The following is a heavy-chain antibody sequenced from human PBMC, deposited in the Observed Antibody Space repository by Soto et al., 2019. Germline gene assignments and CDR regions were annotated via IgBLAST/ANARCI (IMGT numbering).Heavy chain of an antibody. J-gene: IGHJ6*02. D-gene: IGHD3-10*01. CDR1: GFTFSSYG. Sequence: QVQLVESGGGVVQPGRSLRLSCAASGFTFSSYGMHWVRQAPGKGLEWVAVIWYDGSNKYYADSVKGRFTISRDNSKNTLYLQMNSRRAEDTAVYYCARDGARLWCGELLSYYYYYGMDVWGQGTTVTVSS. CDR3: ARDGARLWCGELLSYYYYYGMDV. V-gene: IGHV3-33*01. CDR2: IWYDGSNK.